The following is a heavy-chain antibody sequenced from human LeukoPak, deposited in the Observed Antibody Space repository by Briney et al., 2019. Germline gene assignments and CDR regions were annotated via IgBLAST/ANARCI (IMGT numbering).Heavy chain of an antibody. Sequence: GGFLRLSCAASGFTFSSYSMNWVRQAPGKGLEWVSYISSSSSTIYYADSVKGRFTISRDNAKNSLYLQMNSLRAEDTAVYYCARRKKYSGSYPFDYWGQGTLVTVSS. J-gene: IGHJ4*02. CDR2: ISSSSSTI. V-gene: IGHV3-48*01. D-gene: IGHD1-26*01. CDR3: ARRKKYSGSYPFDY. CDR1: GFTFSSYS.